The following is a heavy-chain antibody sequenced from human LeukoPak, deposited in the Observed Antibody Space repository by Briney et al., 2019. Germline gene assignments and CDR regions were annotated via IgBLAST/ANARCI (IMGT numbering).Heavy chain of an antibody. V-gene: IGHV5-51*01. J-gene: IGHJ4*02. CDR3: ARITCSSSSCPFDY. CDR2: IYPGDSDT. CDR1: GYSFTSYW. Sequence: HGESLKISCKGSGYSFTSYWIGWVLQMPGKGLEWMGIIYPGDSDTRYSPSFQGQVTISADKSISTAYLQWSSLKASDTAMYYCARITCSSSSCPFDYWGQGTLVTVSS. D-gene: IGHD2-2*01.